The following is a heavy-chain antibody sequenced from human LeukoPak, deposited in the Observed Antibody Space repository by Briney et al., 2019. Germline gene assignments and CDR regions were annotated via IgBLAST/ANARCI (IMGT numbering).Heavy chain of an antibody. J-gene: IGHJ4*02. CDR1: GFTFDDYA. CDR3: AKDYRAGVSYYGPELDY. D-gene: IGHD3-10*01. CDR2: ISWNSGSI. Sequence: GGSLRLSCAASGFTFDDYAMHWVRQAPGKGLEWVSGISWNSGSIGYADSVKGRFTISRDNAKNSLYLQMNSLRAEDTALYYCAKDYRAGVSYYGPELDYWGQGTLVTVSS. V-gene: IGHV3-9*01.